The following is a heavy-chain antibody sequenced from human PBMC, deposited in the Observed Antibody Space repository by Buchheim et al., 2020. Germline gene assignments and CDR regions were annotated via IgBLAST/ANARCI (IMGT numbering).Heavy chain of an antibody. J-gene: IGHJ5*02. Sequence: QVQLQESGPGLVKPSQTLSLTCTVSGGSISSGSYYWSWIRQPAGKGLEWIGRIYTSGSTNYNPPLKSRVTISVDTSKNQFSLKLSSVTAADTAVYYCARGWYSSSWSNWFDPWGQGTL. D-gene: IGHD6-13*01. CDR1: GGSISSGSYY. CDR3: ARGWYSSSWSNWFDP. V-gene: IGHV4-61*02. CDR2: IYTSGST.